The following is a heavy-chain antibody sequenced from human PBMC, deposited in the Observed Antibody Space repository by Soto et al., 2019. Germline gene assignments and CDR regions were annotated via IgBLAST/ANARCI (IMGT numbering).Heavy chain of an antibody. J-gene: IGHJ4*02. CDR2: ISSSSSYI. CDR3: ARDDYSGSYYAPRYFDY. V-gene: IGHV3-21*01. CDR1: GFTFSSYS. Sequence: GESLKISCAASGFTFSSYSMNWVRQAPGKGLEWVSSISSSSSYIYYADSVKGRFTISRDNAKNSLYLQMNSLRAEDTAVYYCARDDYSGSYYAPRYFDYWGQGTLVTVSS. D-gene: IGHD1-26*01.